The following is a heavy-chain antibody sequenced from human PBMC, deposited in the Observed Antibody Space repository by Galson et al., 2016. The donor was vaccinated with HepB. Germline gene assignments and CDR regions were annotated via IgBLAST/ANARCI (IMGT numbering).Heavy chain of an antibody. Sequence: SLRLSCAVSGFTFRNHQLHWVRQVSGKGLGWVSRIEGDGTRPIYADSVKCRFTISRENSKNTLCLQMSGLRAEDTAVYYCVTQYGVDVWGQGTTVTVS. CDR2: IEGDGTRP. CDR1: GFTFRNHQ. CDR3: VTQYGVDV. V-gene: IGHV3-74*01. J-gene: IGHJ6*02.